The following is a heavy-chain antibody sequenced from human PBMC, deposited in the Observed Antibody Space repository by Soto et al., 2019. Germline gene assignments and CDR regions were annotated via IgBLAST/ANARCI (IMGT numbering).Heavy chain of an antibody. CDR2: ISYDGSNK. Sequence: GGSLRLCCVASGFTFSTYGMHWVRQAPGKGLEWVAVISYDGSNKYYADSVKGQFTISRDNSKNTLYLQMNSLRAEDTAVYYCAKSPSYPVHFDYWGQGTLVTVSS. J-gene: IGHJ4*02. D-gene: IGHD1-26*01. CDR3: AKSPSYPVHFDY. V-gene: IGHV3-30*18. CDR1: GFTFSTYG.